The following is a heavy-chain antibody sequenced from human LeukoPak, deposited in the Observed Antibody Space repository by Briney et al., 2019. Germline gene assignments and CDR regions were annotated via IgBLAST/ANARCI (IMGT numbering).Heavy chain of an antibody. J-gene: IGHJ4*02. CDR3: ARRTTESYSDY. CDR2: IHYSGTT. D-gene: IGHD1-1*01. Sequence: SETLSLTYTVSGGSISNGTYYWGWIRQPPGQGLEWIGTIHYSGTTHYNRSLKSRVTLSVDTSKNQFSLRLSSVTAADTAVYYCARRTTESYSDYWGQGTLVTVST. V-gene: IGHV4-39*01. CDR1: GGSISNGTYY.